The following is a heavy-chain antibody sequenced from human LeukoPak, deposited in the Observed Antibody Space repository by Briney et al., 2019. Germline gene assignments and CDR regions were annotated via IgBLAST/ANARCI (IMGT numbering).Heavy chain of an antibody. J-gene: IGHJ4*02. D-gene: IGHD6-19*01. Sequence: GGSLRLSCAASGFTFSNAWMSWVRQAPGKGLEWVGRIKSKTDGGTTDYAAPVKGRFTISRDDSKNTLYLQMNSLKTEDTAVYFCTTDITYPSSQWLVPTLDYWGQGTLVTVSS. CDR2: IKSKTDGGTT. CDR1: GFTFSNAW. CDR3: TTDITYPSSQWLVPTLDY. V-gene: IGHV3-15*01.